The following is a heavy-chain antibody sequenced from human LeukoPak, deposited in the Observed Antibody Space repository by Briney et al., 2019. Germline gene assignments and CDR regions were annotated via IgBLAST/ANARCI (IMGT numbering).Heavy chain of an antibody. Sequence: GGSLRLSCAASGFTFSTYWMHWVRQAPGKGLVWVSRINSDGSSTTYADSVKGRFTISRDNAKNTMYLQMNSLRAEDTAVYYCAKKGATTGDFDYWGQGTLVTVSS. V-gene: IGHV3-74*01. D-gene: IGHD1-26*01. J-gene: IGHJ4*02. CDR3: AKKGATTGDFDY. CDR1: GFTFSTYW. CDR2: INSDGSST.